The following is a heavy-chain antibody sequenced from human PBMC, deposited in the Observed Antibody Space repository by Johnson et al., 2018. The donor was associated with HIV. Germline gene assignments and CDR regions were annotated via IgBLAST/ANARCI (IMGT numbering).Heavy chain of an antibody. V-gene: IGHV3-NL1*01. CDR1: GFTFSSYA. Sequence: QVQLVESGGGVVQPGGSLRLSCAASGFTFSSYAMHWVRQAPGKGLEWVSVIYSGGSTYYADSVKGRFTISRDNSKNTLYLHMNSLRAEDTAVYYCARDVKVCAFDIWGQGTMVTVSP. D-gene: IGHD3-16*01. CDR2: IYSGGST. CDR3: ARDVKVCAFDI. J-gene: IGHJ3*02.